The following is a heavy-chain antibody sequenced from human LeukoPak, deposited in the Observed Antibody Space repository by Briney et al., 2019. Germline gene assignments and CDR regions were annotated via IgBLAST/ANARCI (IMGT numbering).Heavy chain of an antibody. CDR2: IYYSGST. J-gene: IGHJ4*02. CDR1: GGSISSHY. V-gene: IGHV4-59*11. D-gene: IGHD3-22*01. Sequence: SETLSLTCTVSGGSISSHYWSWIRQPPGKGLEWIGYIYYSGSTNYNPSLKSRVTISVDTSKNQFSLKLSSVSAADTAVYYCARGHIVVNYWGQGTLVTVSS. CDR3: ARGHIVVNY.